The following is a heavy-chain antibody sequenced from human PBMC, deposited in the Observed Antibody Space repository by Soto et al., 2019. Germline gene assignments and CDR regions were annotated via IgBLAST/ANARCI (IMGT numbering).Heavy chain of an antibody. CDR2: IYYSGST. V-gene: IGHV4-30-4*01. D-gene: IGHD1-1*01. Sequence: PSETLSLTCTVSGGSISSGDYYWSWIRQPPGKGLEWIGYIYYSGSTYYNPSLKSRVTISVDTSKNQFSLKLSSVTAADTAVYYCARARSTAYNNWFDPRGQGALVTVSS. J-gene: IGHJ5*02. CDR3: ARARSTAYNNWFDP. CDR1: GGSISSGDYY.